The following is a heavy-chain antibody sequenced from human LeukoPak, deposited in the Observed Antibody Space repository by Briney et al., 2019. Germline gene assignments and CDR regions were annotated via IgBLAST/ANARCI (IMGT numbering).Heavy chain of an antibody. D-gene: IGHD3-22*01. V-gene: IGHV3-23*01. CDR1: GFTFSSYA. J-gene: IGHJ5*02. CDR2: ISGSGGST. CDR3: ALSSGYYYDTRGFDP. Sequence: PGGSLRLSCAASGFTFSSYAMSWVRQAPGKGLEWVSAISGSGGSTYYADSVKGRFTFTRDNTKNTLYLQMNSLRAEDTVVYCSALSSGYYYDTRGFDPWGKGTLVTVSS.